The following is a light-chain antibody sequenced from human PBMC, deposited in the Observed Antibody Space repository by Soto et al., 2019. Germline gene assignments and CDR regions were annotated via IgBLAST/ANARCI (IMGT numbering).Light chain of an antibody. V-gene: IGKV3-15*01. J-gene: IGKJ5*01. CDR1: QSVSSN. CDR2: GAS. CDR3: QHYNNWPPLT. Sequence: EIVMTQSPATLSVSPGERATLSCRASQSVSSNLAWYQQKPGQAPRLLIYGASTRATGIPARFSGSGSGTEFTLTISSLQSEDFAVYSCQHYNNWPPLTFGQGTRLE.